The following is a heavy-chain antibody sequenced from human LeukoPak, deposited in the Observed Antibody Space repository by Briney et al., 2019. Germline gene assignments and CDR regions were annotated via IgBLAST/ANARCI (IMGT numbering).Heavy chain of an antibody. J-gene: IGHJ4*02. Sequence: GRSLRLSCAASGFTFSNYWMTWFRQTPGKDLEWVGNIKYDGSEKYYVDSVKGRFTISRDNAENSLYLHMNSLRVEDTAIYYCARDYVWGSSESDYWGQGTLVTVSS. D-gene: IGHD7-27*01. CDR1: GFTFSNYW. CDR3: ARDYVWGSSESDY. CDR2: IKYDGSEK. V-gene: IGHV3-7*01.